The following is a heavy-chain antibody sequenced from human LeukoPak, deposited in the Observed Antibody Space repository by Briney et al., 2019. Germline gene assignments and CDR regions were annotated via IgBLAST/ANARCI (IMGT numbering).Heavy chain of an antibody. CDR2: INHSGST. Sequence: KPSETLSLTCAVYGGSFSGYYWSWIRQPPGKGLEWIGEINHSGSTNYNPSLKSRVTISVDTSKNQFSLKLSSVTAADTAVYYCARGKGRRFDYWGQGTLVTVSS. V-gene: IGHV4-34*01. CDR3: ARGKGRRFDY. J-gene: IGHJ4*02. D-gene: IGHD3-10*01. CDR1: GGSFSGYY.